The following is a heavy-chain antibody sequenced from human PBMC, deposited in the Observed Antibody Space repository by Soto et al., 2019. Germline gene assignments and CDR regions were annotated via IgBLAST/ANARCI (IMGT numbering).Heavy chain of an antibody. D-gene: IGHD2-15*01. CDR1: RFTFSHYA. CDR2: ISRTGGGT. CDR3: ARVNWGYCSGVSCPLGSESFQY. V-gene: IGHV3-23*01. J-gene: IGHJ1*01. Sequence: EVQLSESGGRLVQPGGSLRLSCAASRFTFSHYAMTWVRQAPGKGLQWVSGISRTGGGTYYADSVKGRFTISRDNSKDTVFLKMDSMRVEDTAVYYCARVNWGYCSGVSCPLGSESFQYWGQGTLVTFSS.